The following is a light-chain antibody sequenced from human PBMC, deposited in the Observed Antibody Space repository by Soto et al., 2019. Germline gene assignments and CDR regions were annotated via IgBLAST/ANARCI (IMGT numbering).Light chain of an antibody. CDR1: QSVGNN. J-gene: IGKJ4*01. V-gene: IGKV3-15*01. CDR3: QQYGDWPLT. CDR2: ATS. Sequence: EIVVTQSPATLSVSPGERATLSCRASQSVGNNFAWYQQKPGQAPRLLIFATSTRATGVPARFSGSGSGTEFTLTISSLQSGDFAVYSCQQYGDWPLTFGGGAKVE.